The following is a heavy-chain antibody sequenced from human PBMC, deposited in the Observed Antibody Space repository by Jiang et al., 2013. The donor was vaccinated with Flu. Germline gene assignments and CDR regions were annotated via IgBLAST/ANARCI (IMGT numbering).Heavy chain of an antibody. Sequence: KRYSPSLKSRLTITKDTSKNQVVLTMTNMDPVDTATYYCALLVELVFSAFDIWGQGTMVTVSS. J-gene: IGHJ3*02. CDR2: K. V-gene: IGHV2-5*01. CDR3: ALLVELVFSAFDI. D-gene: IGHD6-6*01.